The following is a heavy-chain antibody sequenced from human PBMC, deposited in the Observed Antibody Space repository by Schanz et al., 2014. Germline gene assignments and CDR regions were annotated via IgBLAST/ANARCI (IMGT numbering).Heavy chain of an antibody. CDR2: IGYLGDT. J-gene: IGHJ4*02. D-gene: IGHD1-1*01. V-gene: IGHV3-13*01. CDR1: GFTLSNSD. CDR3: ARGTDWNLHY. Sequence: EVQLVESGGGLVQPGGSLRLSCAASGFTLSNSDMHWVRQGTGKGLEWVSTIGYLGDTYYTDSVKGRFTVSRDSGQNSMDLQMNSQRAGDTAVYDCARGTDWNLHYWGQGALVTVSS.